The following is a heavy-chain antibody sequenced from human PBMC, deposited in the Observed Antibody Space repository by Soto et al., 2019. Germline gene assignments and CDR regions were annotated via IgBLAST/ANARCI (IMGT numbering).Heavy chain of an antibody. CDR1: GSTFSNDW. CDR3: ARDRSYSLDV. Sequence: EVQLVESGGGLLQPGGSLRLSCAVSGSTFSNDWMNWVRQAPGKGLVWVSHINSDGSSTNYADFVKGRFTIARDNAKNTVYREMNSLRAEDAAVYYCARDRSYSLDVWGQWTTFTVSS. V-gene: IGHV3-74*01. CDR2: INSDGSST. J-gene: IGHJ6*02.